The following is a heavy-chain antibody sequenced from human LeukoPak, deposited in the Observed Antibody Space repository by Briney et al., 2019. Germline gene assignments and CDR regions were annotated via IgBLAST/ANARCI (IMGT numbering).Heavy chain of an antibody. J-gene: IGHJ4*02. CDR2: ISVSGAGT. V-gene: IGHV3-23*01. CDR3: TKGELLLSASDF. Sequence: PGGSLRLSCEASGVTFSSYAMSWVRQAPMKGLEWVSGISVSGAGTYYVDSVKGRFTISRDNSKNTLYLQMNSLRAEDTAVYYCTKGELLLSASDFWGQGTLVTVSS. CDR1: GVTFSSYA. D-gene: IGHD2-15*01.